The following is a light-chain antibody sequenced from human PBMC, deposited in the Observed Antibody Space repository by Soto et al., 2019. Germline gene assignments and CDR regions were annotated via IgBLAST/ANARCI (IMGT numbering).Light chain of an antibody. V-gene: IGLV2-8*01. J-gene: IGLJ1*01. CDR1: SSDVGRYNF. Sequence: QSALTQPPSASGSPGQSVTISCTGTSSDVGRYNFVSWHQQHPGKAPKLIIYEVSKRPSGVPDRFSGSKSGNTASLTVSGLQAEDEADYYSVSYAGSSSVFGTGTKLTVL. CDR3: VSYAGSSSV. CDR2: EVS.